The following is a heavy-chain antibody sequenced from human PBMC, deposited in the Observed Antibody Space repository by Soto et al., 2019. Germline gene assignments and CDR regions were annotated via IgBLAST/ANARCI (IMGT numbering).Heavy chain of an antibody. CDR3: ARFRGTVTHFDY. V-gene: IGHV4-30-2*01. Sequence: SETLSLTCAVSGGSISSGGYSWSWIRQPPGKGLEWIGYIYHSGSTYYNPSLKSRVTISVGRSKNQFSLKLSSVTAADTAVYYCARFRGTVTHFDYWGQGTLVTVSS. J-gene: IGHJ4*02. CDR1: GGSISSGGYS. D-gene: IGHD4-17*01. CDR2: IYHSGST.